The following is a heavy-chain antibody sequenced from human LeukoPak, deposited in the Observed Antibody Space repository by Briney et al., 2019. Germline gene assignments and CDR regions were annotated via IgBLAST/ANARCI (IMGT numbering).Heavy chain of an antibody. J-gene: IGHJ3*02. Sequence: PGGSLRLSCAGSGFTFSRSPIHWVRQAPGKGLEYVSTISGNGGITSYADSVKGRFTISRDISKNTLWLQLSSLRTEDTAIYYCVKDRVPSSGPYSHAFETWGRGTMVTVSS. CDR1: GFTFSRSP. D-gene: IGHD1-26*01. CDR2: ISGNGGIT. V-gene: IGHV3-64D*06. CDR3: VKDRVPSSGPYSHAFET.